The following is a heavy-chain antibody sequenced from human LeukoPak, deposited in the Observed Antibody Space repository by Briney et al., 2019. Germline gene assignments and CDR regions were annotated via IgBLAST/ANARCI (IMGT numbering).Heavy chain of an antibody. CDR2: MYYSGST. D-gene: IGHD7-27*01. CDR1: GGSISNYY. J-gene: IGHJ4*02. Sequence: SETLSLTCTVSGGSISNYYWNWIRQPPGKGLEWIGYMYYSGSTNYNPSLKSRVTISVDASKNQFSLKLSSVTAADTAVYYCARHLLAGGSIDYWDQGTLVTVSS. V-gene: IGHV4-59*08. CDR3: ARHLLAGGSIDY.